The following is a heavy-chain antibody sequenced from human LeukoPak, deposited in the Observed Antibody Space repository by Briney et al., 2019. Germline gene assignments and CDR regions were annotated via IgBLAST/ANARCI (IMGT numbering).Heavy chain of an antibody. CDR2: ISGSGGST. CDR3: AKGDYGDYDGSFDP. V-gene: IGHV3-23*01. D-gene: IGHD4-17*01. Sequence: GGSLRLSCAASGFIFDSYTMNWVRQAPGKGLEWVSAISGSGGSTYYADSVKGRFTISRDNSKNTLYLQMNSLRAEDTAVYYCAKGDYGDYDGSFDPWGQGTLVTVSS. CDR1: GFIFDSYT. J-gene: IGHJ5*02.